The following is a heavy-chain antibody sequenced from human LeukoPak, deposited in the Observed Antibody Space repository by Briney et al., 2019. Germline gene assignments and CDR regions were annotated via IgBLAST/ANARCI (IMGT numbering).Heavy chain of an antibody. CDR2: ISPVYGTA. Sequence: SVKVSCKASGGTFTRQAIAWVRHAPGHGLEWMGGISPVYGTADYAQKFQGRITITADASTATAYVEVNSLKHDDTAIYYCARDCSGGRCYGAFDIWGQGTSVIVSS. V-gene: IGHV1-69*01. J-gene: IGHJ3*02. CDR1: GGTFTRQA. CDR3: ARDCSGGRCYGAFDI. D-gene: IGHD2-15*01.